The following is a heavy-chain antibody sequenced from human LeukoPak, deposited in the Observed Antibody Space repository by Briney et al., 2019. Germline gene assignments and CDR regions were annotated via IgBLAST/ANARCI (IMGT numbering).Heavy chain of an antibody. D-gene: IGHD1-26*01. CDR2: INAGNGNT. CDR1: GYTFTSNA. CDR3: ARDWEGATLGY. V-gene: IGHV1-3*01. Sequence: ASVKVSCKASGYTFTSNAMYWVRQAPGQRLEWMGWINAGNGNTKYSQKFQGRVTITRDTSASTAYMELSSLRSEDTAVYYCARDWEGATLGYWGQGTLVTVSS. J-gene: IGHJ4*02.